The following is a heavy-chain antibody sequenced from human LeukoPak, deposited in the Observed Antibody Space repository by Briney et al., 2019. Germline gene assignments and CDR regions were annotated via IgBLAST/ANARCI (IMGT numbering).Heavy chain of an antibody. CDR2: IIPIFGTA. CDR3: ARGGEGYGNFWSGYSPYFDY. Sequence: GASVKVSCKASGGTFSSYAISWVRQAPGQGLEWMGGIIPIFGTANYAQKFQGRVTITTDESTSTAYMELSSLRSEDTAVYYCARGGEGYGNFWSGYSPYFDYWGQGTLVTVSS. V-gene: IGHV1-69*05. D-gene: IGHD3-3*01. J-gene: IGHJ4*02. CDR1: GGTFSSYA.